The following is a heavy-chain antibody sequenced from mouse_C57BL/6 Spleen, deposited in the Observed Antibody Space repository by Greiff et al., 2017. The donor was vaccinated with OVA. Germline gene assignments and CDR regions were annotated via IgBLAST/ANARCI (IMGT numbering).Heavy chain of an antibody. V-gene: IGHV3-6*01. Sequence: EVKLQESGPGLVKPSQSLSLTCSVTGYSITSGYYWNWLRQFPGNKLEWMGYISYDGSNNYNPSLKNRISITRDTSKNQFFLKLNSVTTEDTATYYCARGPYYGSSYWYFDVWGTGTTVTVSS. D-gene: IGHD1-1*01. CDR3: ARGPYYGSSYWYFDV. CDR1: GYSITSGYY. CDR2: ISYDGSN. J-gene: IGHJ1*03.